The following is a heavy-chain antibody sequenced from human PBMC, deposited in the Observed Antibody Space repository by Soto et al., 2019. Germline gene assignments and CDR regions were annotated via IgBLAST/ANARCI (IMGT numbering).Heavy chain of an antibody. D-gene: IGHD4-17*01. V-gene: IGHV1-18*01. Sequence: QVQLEQSGSEVKRPGASVKVSCKASGYPFASSGLSWVRQAPGQGLEWMGWISAYTGHTNDAQQIQGRATMTTDTSTQTAYMELRSLTHDDTAVYYCARDDYGPIALYSWLDPWGPGTLVTVSS. CDR2: ISAYTGHT. J-gene: IGHJ5*02. CDR1: GYPFASSG. CDR3: ARDDYGPIALYSWLDP.